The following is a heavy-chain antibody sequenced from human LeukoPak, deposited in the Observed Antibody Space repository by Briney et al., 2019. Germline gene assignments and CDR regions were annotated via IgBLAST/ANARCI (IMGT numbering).Heavy chain of an antibody. J-gene: IGHJ6*03. Sequence: PGGSLRLSCAASGFRFSSYGFHWVRQAPNKGLEWMAFMRYDETEEYYADSVKGRFTISRDNSKNTLYLQMNSLRAEDTAVYYCARDGKYYYDSSGYYRNYYYYMDVWGKGTTVTISS. V-gene: IGHV3-30*02. D-gene: IGHD3-22*01. CDR3: ARDGKYYYDSSGYYRNYYYYMDV. CDR2: MRYDETEE. CDR1: GFRFSSYG.